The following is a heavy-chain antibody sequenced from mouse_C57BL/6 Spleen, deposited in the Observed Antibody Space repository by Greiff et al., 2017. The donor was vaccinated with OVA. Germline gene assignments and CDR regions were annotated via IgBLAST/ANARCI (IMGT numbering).Heavy chain of an antibody. D-gene: IGHD2-4*01. CDR3: ARSYDYDGVYYAMDY. CDR2: IYPGDGDT. Sequence: VKLMESGAELVKPGASVKISCKASGYAFSSYWMNWVKQRPGKGLEWIGQIYPGDGDTNYNGKFKGKATLTADKSSSTAYMQLSSLTSEDSAVYFCARSYDYDGVYYAMDYWGQGTSVTVSS. J-gene: IGHJ4*01. CDR1: GYAFSSYW. V-gene: IGHV1-80*01.